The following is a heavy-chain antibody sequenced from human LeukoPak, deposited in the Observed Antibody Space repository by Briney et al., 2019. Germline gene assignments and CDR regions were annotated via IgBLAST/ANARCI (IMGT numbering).Heavy chain of an antibody. J-gene: IGHJ5*02. V-gene: IGHV3-74*01. Sequence: GSLRLSCAASGFTFSSYWMNWVRQAPGKGLVWVSRSNSDGSSTSYADSVKGRFTISRDNSKNTLYLQMNSLRAEDTAVYYCAKDQVAGFDPWGQGTLVTVSS. CDR3: AKDQVAGFDP. CDR1: GFTFSSYW. CDR2: SNSDGSST. D-gene: IGHD6-19*01.